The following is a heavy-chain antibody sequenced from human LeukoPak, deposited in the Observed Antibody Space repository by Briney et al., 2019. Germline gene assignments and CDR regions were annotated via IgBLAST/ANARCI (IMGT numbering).Heavy chain of an antibody. V-gene: IGHV3-23*01. J-gene: IGHJ4*02. CDR3: AKDVGPFLITSGYYPHFDY. CDR2: ISGSGGST. CDR1: GFTFSSYA. D-gene: IGHD3-22*01. Sequence: SGGSLRLSCAASGFTFSSYAMSWVRQAPGKGLEWVSAISGSGGSTYYADSVKGRFTISRDNSNNTLYLQMNSLRAEDTAVYYCAKDVGPFLITSGYYPHFDYWGQGTLVTVSS.